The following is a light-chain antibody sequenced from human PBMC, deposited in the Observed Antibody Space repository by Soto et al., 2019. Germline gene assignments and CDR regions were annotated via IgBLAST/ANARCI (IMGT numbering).Light chain of an antibody. CDR3: QQRSNWPPT. V-gene: IGKV3-11*01. CDR2: DAS. CDR1: QSVSSY. Sequence: EIVLTQSPATLSLSPGERATLSCRASQSVSSYLDWYQQKPGQTPRLLIYDASNRATGIPARFSGSGSGTDCTLTISSLEPEDFAVYYWQQRSNWPPTFGQGTRLEIK. J-gene: IGKJ5*01.